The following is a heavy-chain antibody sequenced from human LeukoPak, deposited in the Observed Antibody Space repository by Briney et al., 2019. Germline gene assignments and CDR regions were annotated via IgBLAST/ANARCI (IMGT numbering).Heavy chain of an antibody. D-gene: IGHD3-22*01. Sequence: ASVKVSCKASGYTFTSHAMHWVRQAPGQRLEWMGWINAGNGNTKYSQKFQGRVTITRDTSASTAYMELSSLRSEDTAVYYCARSLFYYDSSGIEHWGQGTLVTVSS. CDR2: INAGNGNT. J-gene: IGHJ1*01. CDR3: ARSLFYYDSSGIEH. V-gene: IGHV1-3*01. CDR1: GYTFTSHA.